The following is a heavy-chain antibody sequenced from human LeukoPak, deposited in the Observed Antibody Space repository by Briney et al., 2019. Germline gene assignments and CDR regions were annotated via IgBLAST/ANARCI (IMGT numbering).Heavy chain of an antibody. CDR3: AKDRMITFGGVIVFDY. CDR2: ISGSGGST. J-gene: IGHJ4*02. D-gene: IGHD3-16*02. Sequence: HPGGSLRLSCAASGFTFSSYAMSWVRQAPGKGLEWVSAISGSGGSTYYADSVKGRFTISRDNSKNTLYLQMNSLRAEDTAVYYCAKDRMITFGGVIVFDYWGQGTLVTVSS. CDR1: GFTFSSYA. V-gene: IGHV3-23*01.